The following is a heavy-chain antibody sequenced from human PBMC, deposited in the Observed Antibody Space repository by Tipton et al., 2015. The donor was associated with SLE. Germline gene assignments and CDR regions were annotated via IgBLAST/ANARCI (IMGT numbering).Heavy chain of an antibody. J-gene: IGHJ4*02. Sequence: TLSLTCAVYGGSFSGYYWSWIRQPPGKGLEWIVEINHSGSTNYNPSLKSRVTISVDTSKNQFSLKLSSVTAADTAVYYCAREVPYSSSWLVDYWGQGTLVTVSS. V-gene: IGHV4-34*01. CDR1: GGSFSGYY. CDR2: INHSGST. CDR3: AREVPYSSSWLVDY. D-gene: IGHD6-13*01.